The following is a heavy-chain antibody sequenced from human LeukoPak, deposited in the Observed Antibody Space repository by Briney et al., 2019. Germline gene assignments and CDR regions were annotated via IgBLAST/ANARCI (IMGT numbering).Heavy chain of an antibody. CDR1: GFTFSSYG. J-gene: IGHJ4*02. V-gene: IGHV3-30*18. Sequence: PGGSLRLSCAASGFTFSSYGMHWVRQAPGKGLEWVAVISYDGSNKYYADSVKGRFTISIDNSKNTLYLQMNSLRAEDTAVYYCAKDGPYYYDSSAYYYLDYWGQRTLVTVSS. CDR3: AKDGPYYYDSSAYYYLDY. CDR2: ISYDGSNK. D-gene: IGHD3-22*01.